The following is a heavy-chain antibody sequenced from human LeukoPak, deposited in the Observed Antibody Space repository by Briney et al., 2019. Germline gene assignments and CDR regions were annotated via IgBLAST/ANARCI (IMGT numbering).Heavy chain of an antibody. CDR1: GGTFSSYA. J-gene: IGHJ4*02. CDR3: ARHSMVRGVNTYFDY. Sequence: ASVKVSCKASGGTFSSYAISWVRQAPGQGLEWMGGIIPIFGTANYAQKFQGRVTITADESTSTAYMELSSPRSEDTAVYYCARHSMVRGVNTYFDYWGQGTLVTVSS. CDR2: IIPIFGTA. V-gene: IGHV1-69*13. D-gene: IGHD3-10*01.